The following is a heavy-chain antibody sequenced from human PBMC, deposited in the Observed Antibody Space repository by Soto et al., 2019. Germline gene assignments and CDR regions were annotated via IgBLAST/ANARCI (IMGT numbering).Heavy chain of an antibody. CDR3: ARERSGTIYYDNSGFLY. D-gene: IGHD3-22*01. J-gene: IGHJ4*02. Sequence: GGSLRLSCAASGFDISTNYMSWVRQAPGQGLEWVSVIYKDESTQYADSVRGRFIISRDNSKNTLFLQMNSLRAEDTAVYFCARERSGTIYYDNSGFLYWGRGTLVTVSS. V-gene: IGHV3-53*01. CDR2: IYKDEST. CDR1: GFDISTNY.